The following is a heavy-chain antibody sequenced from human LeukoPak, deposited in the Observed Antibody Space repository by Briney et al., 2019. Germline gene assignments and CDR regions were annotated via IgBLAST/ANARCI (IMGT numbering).Heavy chain of an antibody. CDR2: ISWNSGSI. CDR1: GFTLDDYA. D-gene: IGHD6-13*01. CDR3: ARGGGSGRYGLPFDS. V-gene: IGHV3-9*01. J-gene: IGHJ4*02. Sequence: GGSLRLSCAASGFTLDDYAMHWVRQAPGKGLEWVSGISWNSGSIGYADSVKGRFTISRDNAKNSVYLQMNSLTDEDTGVYYCARGGGSGRYGLPFDSWGQGTLVTVSS.